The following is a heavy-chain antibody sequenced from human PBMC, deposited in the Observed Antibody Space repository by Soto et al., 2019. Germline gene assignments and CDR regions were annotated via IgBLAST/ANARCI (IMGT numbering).Heavy chain of an antibody. Sequence: GGSLRLSCAASGFTFSGYGMHWVRQAPGKGLEWVAVISYDGSNKYYADSVKGRFTISRDNSKNTLYLQMNSLRAEDTAVYYCAKDPGHALRYFDWLFYYMDVWGKGTTVTVSS. J-gene: IGHJ6*03. D-gene: IGHD3-9*01. CDR1: GFTFSGYG. CDR3: AKDPGHALRYFDWLFYYMDV. CDR2: ISYDGSNK. V-gene: IGHV3-30*18.